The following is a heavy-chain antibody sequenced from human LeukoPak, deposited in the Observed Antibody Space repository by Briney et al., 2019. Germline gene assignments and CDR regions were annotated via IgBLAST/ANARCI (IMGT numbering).Heavy chain of an antibody. CDR2: ISYNSDTI. D-gene: IGHD2-21*02. Sequence: GGSLRLSCAASGFTFDDYAMQWVRQAPGKGLEWGSGISYNSDTIAYAGSVKGRFTISKDNAKNSLYLQMNSLRAEDTALYYCAEDYCGGDCYSGWYFDLWGRGTLATVSS. V-gene: IGHV3-9*01. CDR1: GFTFDDYA. CDR3: AEDYCGGDCYSGWYFDL. J-gene: IGHJ2*01.